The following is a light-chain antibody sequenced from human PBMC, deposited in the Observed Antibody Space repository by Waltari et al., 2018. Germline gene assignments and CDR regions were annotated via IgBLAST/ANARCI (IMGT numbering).Light chain of an antibody. CDR1: QTVSSM. CDR3: HQFNNWPRT. V-gene: IGKV3D-15*01. J-gene: IGKJ1*01. CDR2: GAS. Sequence: EILLTQSPDTLSVSPGEKATLSCRARQTVSSMLAWYQQKPGQPPRLFIIGASIRATDIPARFSGSGSGTEFTLTISSLQSEDFAVYYCHQFNNWPRTFGQGTKVEIK.